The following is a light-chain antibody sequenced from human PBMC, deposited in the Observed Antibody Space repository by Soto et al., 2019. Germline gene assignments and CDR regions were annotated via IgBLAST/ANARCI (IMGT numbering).Light chain of an antibody. CDR2: DVS. CDR3: SSYSSRSLQV. J-gene: IGLJ1*01. CDR1: SSDVGGYNY. Sequence: QSVLTQPASVSGSPGQSITISCTGTSSDVGGYNYVSWYQQHPGKAPRLMIYDVSNRPSGVSNRFSGSKSGNTASLTISGLQAEVVADYYCSSYSSRSLQVFGSGSKVTDL. V-gene: IGLV2-14*01.